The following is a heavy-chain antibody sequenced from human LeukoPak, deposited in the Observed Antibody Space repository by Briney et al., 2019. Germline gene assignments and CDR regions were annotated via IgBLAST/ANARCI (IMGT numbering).Heavy chain of an antibody. CDR2: IYYSGST. CDR1: GGSISSGGYY. Sequence: PSETLSLTCTVSGGSISSGGYYWSWIRQHPGKGLEWIGYIYYSGSTYYNPSLKSRVTISVDRSKNQFSLKLSSVTAADTAVYYCTTHTIFGVVTDYWGQGTLVTVSS. D-gene: IGHD3-3*01. J-gene: IGHJ4*02. CDR3: TTHTIFGVVTDY. V-gene: IGHV4-31*03.